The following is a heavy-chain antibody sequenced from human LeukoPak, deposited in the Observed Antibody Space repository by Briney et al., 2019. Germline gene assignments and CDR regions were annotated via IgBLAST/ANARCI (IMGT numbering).Heavy chain of an antibody. CDR1: GYTFTSYD. Sequence: ASVKVSCKASGYTFTSYDINWVRQSPGQGLEWIGWMGARHGYTGSAHRFQGRITMTRDTSISTAYMELSSLRSDDTAVYYCARGWISGDVSEYYFEIWGQGTLVTVSS. D-gene: IGHD5/OR15-5a*01. CDR3: ARGWISGDVSEYYFEI. CDR2: MGARHGYT. V-gene: IGHV1-8*01. J-gene: IGHJ4*02.